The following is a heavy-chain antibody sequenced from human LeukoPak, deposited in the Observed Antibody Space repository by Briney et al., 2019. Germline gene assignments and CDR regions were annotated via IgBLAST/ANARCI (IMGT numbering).Heavy chain of an antibody. D-gene: IGHD3-22*01. CDR2: ISYDGSNK. Sequence: GGSLRLSCAASGFTFSSYAMHWVRQAPGKGLEWVAVISYDGSNKYYADSVKGRFTISRDNSKNTLYLQMNSLRAEDTAVYYCARGGMDYDSTLIETNYWGQGTLVTVSS. CDR3: ARGGMDYDSTLIETNY. J-gene: IGHJ4*02. CDR1: GFTFSSYA. V-gene: IGHV3-30-3*01.